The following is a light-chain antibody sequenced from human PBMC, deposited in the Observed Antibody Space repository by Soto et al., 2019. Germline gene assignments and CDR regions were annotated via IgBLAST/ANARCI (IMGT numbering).Light chain of an antibody. CDR3: QQYGNSPIT. Sequence: ETVLTQSPGTLSLSPEERATLSCRASQSVSSNDLVWYQQKRGQAPSLLIYGASSRATGIPDRFSGSGSGTDFTLTISRLEPEDLAVYYCQQYGNSPITFGQGTRLEIK. CDR1: QSVSSND. CDR2: GAS. J-gene: IGKJ5*01. V-gene: IGKV3-20*01.